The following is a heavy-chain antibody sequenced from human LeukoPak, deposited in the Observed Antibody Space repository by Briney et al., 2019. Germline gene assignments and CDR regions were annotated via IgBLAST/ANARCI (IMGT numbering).Heavy chain of an antibody. Sequence: PSETLSLTCAVYGGSFSGYYWSWIRQPPGKGLEWIGEINHSGSTNYNPSLKSRVTISVDTSKNQFSLKLSSVTAADTAVYYCASLTYYYDSSGSAWGQGTLVTVSS. V-gene: IGHV4-34*01. CDR3: ASLTYYYDSSGSA. CDR2: INHSGST. CDR1: GGSFSGYY. D-gene: IGHD3-22*01. J-gene: IGHJ4*02.